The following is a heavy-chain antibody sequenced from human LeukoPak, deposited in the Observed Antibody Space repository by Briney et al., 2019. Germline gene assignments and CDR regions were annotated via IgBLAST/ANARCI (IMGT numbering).Heavy chain of an antibody. Sequence: PGGSLRLSCAASGFTFSSYAMSWVQQAPGKGLEWVSAISGSGGSTYYADSVKGRFTISRDNSKNTLYLQMNSLRAEDTAVYYCVKDYQVGNSPAFGDYWGQGTLVTISS. CDR1: GFTFSSYA. CDR3: VKDYQVGNSPAFGDY. J-gene: IGHJ4*02. CDR2: ISGSGGST. V-gene: IGHV3-23*01. D-gene: IGHD1-26*01.